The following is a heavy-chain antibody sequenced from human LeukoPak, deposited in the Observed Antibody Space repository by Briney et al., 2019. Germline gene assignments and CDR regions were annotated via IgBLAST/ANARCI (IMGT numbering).Heavy chain of an antibody. J-gene: IGHJ4*02. D-gene: IGHD6-13*01. Sequence: GGSLRLSCAASGFSLTNFDMNWIRQAPGKGLEWVSFFSVRYNVIFYADSVKGRFTVSRDEAKNSLYLQMNSLRAEDTALYYCARDLPVAAADFWGQGTLVTVSS. V-gene: IGHV3-48*03. CDR3: ARDLPVAAADF. CDR2: FSVRYNVI. CDR1: GFSLTNFD.